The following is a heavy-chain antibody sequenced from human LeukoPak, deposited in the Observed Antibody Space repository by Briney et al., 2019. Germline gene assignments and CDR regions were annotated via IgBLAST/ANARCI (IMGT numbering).Heavy chain of an antibody. Sequence: PSETLPLTCNVSGASISSSSYFWAWIRQPPGKGLEWVGGIYYSGNTYFNSSLKSRVTISVDRSKNQFSLKVTSVTATDTAVYYCARLSGTYSPFNYWGQGTLVTVSS. J-gene: IGHJ4*02. V-gene: IGHV4-39*01. D-gene: IGHD1-26*01. CDR3: ARLSGTYSPFNY. CDR1: GASISSSSYF. CDR2: IYYSGNT.